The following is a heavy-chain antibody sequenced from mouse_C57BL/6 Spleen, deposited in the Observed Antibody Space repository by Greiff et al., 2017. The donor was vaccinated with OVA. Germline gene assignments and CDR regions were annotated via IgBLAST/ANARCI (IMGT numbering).Heavy chain of an antibody. D-gene: IGHD1-1*01. J-gene: IGHJ4*01. CDR3: ARDNYGSSYYYAMDY. V-gene: IGHV5-4*03. CDR2: ISDGGSYT. CDR1: GFTFSSYA. Sequence: EVKLVESGGGLVKPGGSLKISCAASGFTFSSYAMSWVRQTPEKRLEWVATISDGGSYTYYPDNVKGRFTISRDNAKNNLYLQMSHLKSEDTAMYYCARDNYGSSYYYAMDYWGQGTSVTVSS.